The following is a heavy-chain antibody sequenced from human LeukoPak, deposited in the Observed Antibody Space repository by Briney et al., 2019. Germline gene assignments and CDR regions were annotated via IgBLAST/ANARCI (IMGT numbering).Heavy chain of an antibody. Sequence: SVKVSCKASGGSFNSYAISWVRQAPGQGLEWMGGIIPIFGTVNYAQKFQGRVTITTDESTSTAYMELSSLRSEDTAVYYCAGFEYNWNDSEYYYYYMDVWGKGTTVTVSS. J-gene: IGHJ6*03. CDR1: GGSFNSYA. D-gene: IGHD1-1*01. CDR3: AGFEYNWNDSEYYYYYMDV. V-gene: IGHV1-69*05. CDR2: IIPIFGTV.